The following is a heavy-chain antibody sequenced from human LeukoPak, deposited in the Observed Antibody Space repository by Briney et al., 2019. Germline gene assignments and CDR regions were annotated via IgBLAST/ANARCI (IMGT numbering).Heavy chain of an antibody. CDR3: ARDKGTITPRGYYYYIDV. CDR1: GFTFSSYS. J-gene: IGHJ6*03. Sequence: PGGSLRLSCAASGFTFSSYSMNWVRQAPGKGLEWVSYISSSSSTIYYADSVKGRFTISRDNAKNSLYLQMNSLRAEDTAVYYCARDKGTITPRGYYYYIDVWGRGTTVTVSS. CDR2: ISSSSSTI. V-gene: IGHV3-48*01. D-gene: IGHD5-24*01.